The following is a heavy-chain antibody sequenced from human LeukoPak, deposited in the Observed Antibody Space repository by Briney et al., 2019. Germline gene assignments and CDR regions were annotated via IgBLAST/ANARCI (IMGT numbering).Heavy chain of an antibody. D-gene: IGHD6-19*01. Sequence: PGGSLRLSCAASGFTVSSNYMSWVRQAPGRGLEWVSVIYSGGSTYYADSVKGRFTISRDNSKNTLYLQMNSLRAEDTAVYYCARARGWGYFQHWGQGTLVTVSS. J-gene: IGHJ1*01. CDR1: GFTVSSNY. CDR2: IYSGGST. V-gene: IGHV3-66*01. CDR3: ARARGWGYFQH.